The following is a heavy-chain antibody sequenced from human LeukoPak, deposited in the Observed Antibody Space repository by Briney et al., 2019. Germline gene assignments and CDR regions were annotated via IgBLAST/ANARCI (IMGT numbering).Heavy chain of an antibody. D-gene: IGHD3-10*01. J-gene: IGHJ6*02. V-gene: IGHV3-48*03. CDR2: ISSSGSTI. CDR3: ARGVGGSGSYYSYYYYGMDV. CDR1: GFTFSSYE. Sequence: GGSLRLSCAASGFTFSSYEMNWVRQAPGKGLEWVSYISSSGSTIYYADSVKGRFTISRDNAKNSLYLQMNSLRAEDTAVYYCARGVGGSGSYYSYYYYGMDVWGQGTTVTVSS.